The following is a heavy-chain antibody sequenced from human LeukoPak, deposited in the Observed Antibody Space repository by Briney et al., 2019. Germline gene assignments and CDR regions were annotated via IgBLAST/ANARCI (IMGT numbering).Heavy chain of an antibody. V-gene: IGHV3-7*01. J-gene: IGHJ4*02. Sequence: GGSLRLSCAASGFTFSSYWMSWVRQAPGKGLEWVANIKQDGREKYYADSVKGRFTISRDNSKNTLYLQMNSLRAEDTAVYYCATSTVVITFGPPDYWGQGTLVTVSS. CDR3: ATSTVVITFGPPDY. CDR1: GFTFSSYW. D-gene: IGHD3-22*01. CDR2: IKQDGREK.